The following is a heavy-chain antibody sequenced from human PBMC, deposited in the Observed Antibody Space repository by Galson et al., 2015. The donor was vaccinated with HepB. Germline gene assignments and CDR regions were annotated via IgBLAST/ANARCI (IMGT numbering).Heavy chain of an antibody. J-gene: IGHJ3*01. CDR2: MSNSGTFI. CDR1: GFSFSAYG. V-gene: IGHV3-33*01. CDR3: ARDDEVADPFSHGFDL. D-gene: IGHD2/OR15-2a*01. Sequence: RLSCAASGFSFSAYGMHWVRQTPGKGLEWVAVMSNSGTFIRYADSMEGRFTISRDDSKNILYLQMNSLRAEDTAIYYCARDDEVADPFSHGFDLWGQGTTVAVSS.